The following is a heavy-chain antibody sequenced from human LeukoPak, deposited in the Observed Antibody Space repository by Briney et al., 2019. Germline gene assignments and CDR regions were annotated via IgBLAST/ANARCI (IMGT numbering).Heavy chain of an antibody. CDR1: GGSISSSSYY. D-gene: IGHD3-10*01. Sequence: PSETLSLTCTVSGGSISSSSYYWGWIRQPPGKGLEWIGYIYYSGSTNYNPSLKSRVTISVDTSKNQFSLKLSSVTAADTAVYYCARSYGLYPFDYWGQGTLVTVSS. V-gene: IGHV4-61*05. CDR2: IYYSGST. CDR3: ARSYGLYPFDY. J-gene: IGHJ4*02.